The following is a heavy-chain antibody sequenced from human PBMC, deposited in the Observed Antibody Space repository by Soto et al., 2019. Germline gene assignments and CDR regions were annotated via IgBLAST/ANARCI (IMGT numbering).Heavy chain of an antibody. CDR3: ARDKQTRIAAAGSDYYYYGMDV. D-gene: IGHD6-13*01. J-gene: IGHJ6*02. V-gene: IGHV4-31*03. Sequence: QVQLQESGPGLVKPSQTLSLTCTVSGGSISSGGYYWSWIRQHPGKGLEWIGYIYYSGSTYYNPSLKSRVTISVDTSKNQFSLKLSSVTAADTAVYYCARDKQTRIAAAGSDYYYYGMDVWGQGTTVTVSS. CDR2: IYYSGST. CDR1: GGSISSGGYY.